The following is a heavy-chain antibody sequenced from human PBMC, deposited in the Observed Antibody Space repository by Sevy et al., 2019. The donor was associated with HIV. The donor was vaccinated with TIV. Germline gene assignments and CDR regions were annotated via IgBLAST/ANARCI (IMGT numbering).Heavy chain of an antibody. D-gene: IGHD1-1*01. CDR3: ARDQLAGTTVFYYYYGMDV. J-gene: IGHJ6*02. CDR1: GFTFSSYA. CDR2: ISYDGSNK. Sequence: GGSLRLSCAASGFTFSSYAMHWVRQAPGKGLEWVAVISYDGSNKYYADSVKGRFTISRDNSKNTLYLQMNSLRAEDTAVYYCARDQLAGTTVFYYYYGMDVWGQGTTVTVSS. V-gene: IGHV3-30-3*01.